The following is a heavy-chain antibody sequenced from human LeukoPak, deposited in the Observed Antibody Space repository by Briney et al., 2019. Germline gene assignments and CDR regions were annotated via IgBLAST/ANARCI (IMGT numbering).Heavy chain of an antibody. J-gene: IGHJ6*03. CDR3: ARGEGGSRRMAAHAIVAPYYYYYMDV. CDR1: GGSISSYY. Sequence: PSETLSLTCTVSGGSISSYYWSWIRQPPGKGLEWNGYIYYSGSTNYNPSLKSRVTISVDTSKNQISLKLSSVTAADTAVYYCARGEGGSRRMAAHAIVAPYYYYYMDVWGKGTTVTVSS. CDR2: IYYSGST. V-gene: IGHV4-59*01. D-gene: IGHD6-6*01.